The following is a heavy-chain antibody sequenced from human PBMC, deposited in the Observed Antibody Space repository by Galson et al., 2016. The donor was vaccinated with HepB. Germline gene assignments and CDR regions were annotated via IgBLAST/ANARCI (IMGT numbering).Heavy chain of an antibody. V-gene: IGHV2-5*02. Sequence: PALVKPTQTLTLTCTFSGFSLSTSGVGVGWIRQPPGRSLEWLALIYWDDDKRYSPSLKSRLTITKDTSKNQVVLTMTNMDPVDTGTYYCVHRPPFNESSGYYFDYWGQGTLVTVSS. CDR2: IYWDDDK. CDR1: GFSLSTSGVG. CDR3: VHRPPFNESSGYYFDY. J-gene: IGHJ4*02. D-gene: IGHD3-22*01.